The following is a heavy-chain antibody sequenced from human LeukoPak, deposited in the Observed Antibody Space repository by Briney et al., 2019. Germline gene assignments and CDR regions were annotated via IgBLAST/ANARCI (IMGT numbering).Heavy chain of an antibody. CDR3: ARLPVTYDSSGYYPSGDNAFDI. CDR2: IYYSGST. CDR1: GGSFSGYY. Sequence: SETLSLTCAVYGGSFSGYYWSWIRQPPGKGLEWIGYIYYSGSTNYNPSLKSRVTISVDTSKNQFSLKLSSVTAADTAVYYCARLPVTYDSSGYYPSGDNAFDIWGQGTMVTVSS. J-gene: IGHJ3*02. D-gene: IGHD3-22*01. V-gene: IGHV4-59*08.